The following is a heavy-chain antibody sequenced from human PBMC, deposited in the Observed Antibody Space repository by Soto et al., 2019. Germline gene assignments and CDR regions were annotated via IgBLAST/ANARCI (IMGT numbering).Heavy chain of an antibody. J-gene: IGHJ4*02. D-gene: IGHD3-22*01. CDR3: ARYYYDRILDS. Sequence: PEGSLRLSCAASGFTFSSYWMHWVRQAPGKGLVWVSRINSDGSSTSYADSVKGRFTISRDNAKNTLYLQMNSLRAEDTAVYYCARYYYDRILDSWGQGTLVTVSS. V-gene: IGHV3-74*01. CDR2: INSDGSST. CDR1: GFTFSSYW.